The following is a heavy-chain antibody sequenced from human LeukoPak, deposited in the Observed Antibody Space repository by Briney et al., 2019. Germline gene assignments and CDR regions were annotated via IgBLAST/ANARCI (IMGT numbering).Heavy chain of an antibody. V-gene: IGHV3-48*02. CDR2: VSYSSTTI. D-gene: IGHD2-15*01. Sequence: PGGSLRPSCAASGFTFSSYEMNWVRQAPGKGLEWVSYVSYSSTTIYYADSVKGRFTISRDNAKNSLYLQMNSLRDEDTAVYYCARDFSGFCSGGSCYGSIDLWGQGTLVTVSS. CDR3: ARDFSGFCSGGSCYGSIDL. J-gene: IGHJ5*02. CDR1: GFTFSSYE.